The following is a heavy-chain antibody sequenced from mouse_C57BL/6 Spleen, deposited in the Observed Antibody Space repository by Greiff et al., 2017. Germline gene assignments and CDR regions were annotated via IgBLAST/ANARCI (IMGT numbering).Heavy chain of an antibody. Sequence: VKLMESGAELARPGASVKMSCKASGYTFTSYTMHWVKQRPGQGLEWIGYINPSSGYTKYNQKFKDKATLTADKSSSTAYMQLSSLTSEDSAVYYCARSYSNYPDYWGQGTTLTVSA. CDR3: ARSYSNYPDY. CDR1: GYTFTSYT. D-gene: IGHD2-5*01. J-gene: IGHJ2*01. CDR2: INPSSGYT. V-gene: IGHV1-4*01.